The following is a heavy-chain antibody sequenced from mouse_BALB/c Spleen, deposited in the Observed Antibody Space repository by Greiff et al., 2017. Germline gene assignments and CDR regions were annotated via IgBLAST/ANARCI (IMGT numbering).Heavy chain of an antibody. CDR3: ARYYDGYYLDY. D-gene: IGHD2-3*01. Sequence: EVQVVESGGGLVQPGGSRKLSCAASGFTFSSFGMHWVRQAPEKGLEWVAYISSGSSTIYYADTVKGRFTISRDNPKNTLFLQMTSLRSEDTAMYYCARYYDGYYLDYWGQGTTLTVSS. V-gene: IGHV5-17*02. CDR1: GFTFSSFG. J-gene: IGHJ2*01. CDR2: ISSGSSTI.